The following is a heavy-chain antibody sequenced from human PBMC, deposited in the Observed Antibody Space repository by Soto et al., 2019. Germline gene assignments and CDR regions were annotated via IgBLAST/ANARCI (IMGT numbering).Heavy chain of an antibody. CDR1: GFTFSSYG. CDR2: ISYDGSNK. Sequence: QVQLVESGGGVVQPGRSLRLSCAASGFTFSSYGIHCVRQSPGKGLEWVAVISYDGSNKYYADSVKGRFTISRDDSKNTLYLQMNSLRAEDTAVYYCAKQGLPHHNWFDPWGQGTVVTVSS. CDR3: AKQGLPHHNWFDP. V-gene: IGHV3-30*18. J-gene: IGHJ5*02. D-gene: IGHD2-15*01.